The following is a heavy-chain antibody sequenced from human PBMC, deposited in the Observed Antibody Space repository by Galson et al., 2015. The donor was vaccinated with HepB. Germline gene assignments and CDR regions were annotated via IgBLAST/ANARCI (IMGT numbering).Heavy chain of an antibody. Sequence: SLRLSCAASGFTFSNYAMHWVRQAPGKGLEWVAVMWYDGNNKYYADSVEGRFTISRDNSKNTVYLQMNSLRVEDTAVYYCARDLYDSSHNGYRNGPFDYWGQGTLVTVSS. D-gene: IGHD3-22*01. J-gene: IGHJ4*02. CDR3: ARDLYDSSHNGYRNGPFDY. V-gene: IGHV3-33*01. CDR2: MWYDGNNK. CDR1: GFTFSNYA.